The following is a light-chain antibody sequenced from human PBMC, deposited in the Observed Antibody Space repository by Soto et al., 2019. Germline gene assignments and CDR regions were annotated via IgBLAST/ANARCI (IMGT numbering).Light chain of an antibody. J-gene: IGLJ3*02. V-gene: IGLV1-40*01. Sequence: QSVLTQPPSVSGAPGQRLTISCTGSSSNIGAGYDVHWYQQFPGTAPKLLIFSDINRPSGVPARFSASKSGSSASLAISGLQAEDEADYYCSSYAGRNNLVFGGGTKLTVL. CDR3: SSYAGRNNLV. CDR2: SDI. CDR1: SSNIGAGYD.